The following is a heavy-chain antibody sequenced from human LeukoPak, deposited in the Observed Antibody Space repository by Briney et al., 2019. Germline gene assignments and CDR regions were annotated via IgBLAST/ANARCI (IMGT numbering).Heavy chain of an antibody. V-gene: IGHV3-23*01. CDR2: ISGSAGNT. D-gene: IGHD3-3*01. Sequence: GGSLRLSCAASGFTFSSYAMSWVRQAPGKGLEWVSVISGSAGNTYYADSVKGRLTISRDNSKSTLYLQMNSLRAEDTAVYYCAKDPWNYDFWSGYFDYWGQGTLVTVSS. CDR3: AKDPWNYDFWSGYFDY. J-gene: IGHJ4*02. CDR1: GFTFSSYA.